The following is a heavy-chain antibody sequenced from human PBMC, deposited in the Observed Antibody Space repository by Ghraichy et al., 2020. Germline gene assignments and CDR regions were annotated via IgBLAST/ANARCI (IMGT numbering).Heavy chain of an antibody. Sequence: PETLSLSCNVSGGSINSYSWSWIRQPPGKGLEWIGYLHHSGQSFYNPSLKSRVTISLDTSKNQLSLRVTSVTAADTAVYFCASQKWLGNGMDVWGRGTTVTISS. V-gene: IGHV4-59*01. CDR1: GGSINSYS. CDR2: LHHSGQS. D-gene: IGHD6-19*01. CDR3: ASQKWLGNGMDV. J-gene: IGHJ6*02.